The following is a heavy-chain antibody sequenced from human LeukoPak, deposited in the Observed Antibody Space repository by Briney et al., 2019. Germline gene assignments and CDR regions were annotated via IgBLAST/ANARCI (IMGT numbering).Heavy chain of an antibody. CDR1: GFTFSSYG. V-gene: IGHV3-30*18. CDR3: AKEPYSGWSHNYFDY. J-gene: IGHJ4*02. D-gene: IGHD6-19*01. Sequence: GGSLRLSCAASGFTFSSYGMHWVRQAPGKGLEWVAVISYDGSNKYYADSVKGRFTISRDNSKNTLYLQMNSLRAEDTAVYYCAKEPYSGWSHNYFDYWGRGTLVTVS. CDR2: ISYDGSNK.